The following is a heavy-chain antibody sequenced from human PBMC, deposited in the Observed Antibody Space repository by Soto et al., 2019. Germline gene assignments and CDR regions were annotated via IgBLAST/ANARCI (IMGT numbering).Heavy chain of an antibody. CDR2: ISGGGIT. V-gene: IGHV3-23*01. CDR1: GFTFRNYA. J-gene: IGHJ6*02. CDR3: ATDMDV. Sequence: EVQLLESGGGVVQPGGSLRLSCAASGFTFRNYAMTWVRQTPGMGPEGLEWVSTISGGGITYYADSVKGRFTISRDDSTNTLYLHMNSLRSEDTAVYYCATDMDVWGQGTTVTVSS.